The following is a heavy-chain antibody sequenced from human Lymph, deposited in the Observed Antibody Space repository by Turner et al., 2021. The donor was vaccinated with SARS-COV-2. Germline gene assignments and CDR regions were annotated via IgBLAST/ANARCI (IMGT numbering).Heavy chain of an antibody. D-gene: IGHD1-26*01. CDR3: ARRHSGNYDAFDI. CDR2: IIPILGIA. Sequence: QVQLVQSGAEVNKPGSSVKVSCKASGGTFSTYVISWVRPAPGQGIEWMGGIIPILGIAKYEQKFQGRVTITADKSTSKAYMELSSMRSEDTAVYHCARRHSGNYDAFDIWGQGTMVTVSS. CDR1: GGTFSTYV. J-gene: IGHJ3*02. V-gene: IGHV1-69*10.